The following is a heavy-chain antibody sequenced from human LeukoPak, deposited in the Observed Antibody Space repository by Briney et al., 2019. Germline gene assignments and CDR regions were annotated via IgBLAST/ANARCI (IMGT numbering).Heavy chain of an antibody. J-gene: IGHJ4*02. CDR3: ARGSIVATTPPDY. CDR2: IYHSGST. V-gene: IGHV4-4*02. CDR1: GGSISSSNW. D-gene: IGHD5-12*01. Sequence: PSETLSLTCAVSGGSISSSNWWSWVRQPPGKGLEWIGEIYHSGSTNYNPSLKSRVTISVDKSKNQFSLKLSSVTAADTAVYYCARGSIVATTPPDYWGQGTLVTVSS.